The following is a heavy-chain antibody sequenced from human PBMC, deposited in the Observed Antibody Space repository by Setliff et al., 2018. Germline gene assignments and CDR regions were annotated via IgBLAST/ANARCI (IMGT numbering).Heavy chain of an antibody. CDR2: INAGNGNT. J-gene: IGHJ4*02. V-gene: IGHV1-3*01. CDR3: VRAGFDAISNGLDY. CDR1: GYTFTSYY. Sequence: ASVKVSCKASGYTFTSYYMHWVRQAPGQRLEWMGWINAGNGNTKYSQKFQGRVTMTRDTSVSTVYMELNSLRSDDTAVYYCVRAGFDAISNGLDYWGQGTLVTVSS. D-gene: IGHD3-3*01.